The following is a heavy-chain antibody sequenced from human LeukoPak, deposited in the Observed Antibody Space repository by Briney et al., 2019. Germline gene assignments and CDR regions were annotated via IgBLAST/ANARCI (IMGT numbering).Heavy chain of an antibody. Sequence: TSETLSLTCTVSGGSISSSSYYWGWIRQPPGRGLEWIGSIYYSGSTYYNPSLKSRVTISVDTSKNQFSLKLSSVTAADTAVYYCARDRWRELLRYYFDYWGQGTLVTVSS. V-gene: IGHV4-39*07. D-gene: IGHD4-23*01. CDR2: IYYSGST. CDR1: GGSISSSSYY. J-gene: IGHJ4*02. CDR3: ARDRWRELLRYYFDY.